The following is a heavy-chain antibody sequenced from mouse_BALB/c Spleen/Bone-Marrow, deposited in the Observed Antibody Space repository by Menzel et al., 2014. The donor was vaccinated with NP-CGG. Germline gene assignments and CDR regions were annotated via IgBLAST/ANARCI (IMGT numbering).Heavy chain of an antibody. CDR3: ARNGGTWFAY. Sequence: VKLQESGPGLVQPSQSLSITCTVSGFSLTSYGVHWVRPSPGKGLEWLGVIWSGGSTDYNAAFISRLSISKDNSKSQVFFKMNSLQADDTAIYYCARNGGTWFAYWGQGTLVTVSA. CDR1: GFSLTSYG. J-gene: IGHJ3*01. CDR2: IWSGGST. V-gene: IGHV2-4-1*01.